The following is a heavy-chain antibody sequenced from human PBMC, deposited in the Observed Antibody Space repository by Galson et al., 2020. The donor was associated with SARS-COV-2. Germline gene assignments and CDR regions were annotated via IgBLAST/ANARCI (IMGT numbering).Heavy chain of an antibody. CDR3: ATLGDLQWLTPM. D-gene: IGHD6-19*01. J-gene: IGHJ4*02. CDR2: IYYSGTT. CDR1: FGSINSLNYY. V-gene: IGHV4-39*01. Sequence: ETSETLSLTCSVSFGSINSLNYYWGWIRQPPGKGLEWIGSIYYSGTTYYNPSLKSRVTTSVDTSKNEFSLKLNSVTAADTAVYYCATLGDLQWLTPMWGQGTLVTVSS.